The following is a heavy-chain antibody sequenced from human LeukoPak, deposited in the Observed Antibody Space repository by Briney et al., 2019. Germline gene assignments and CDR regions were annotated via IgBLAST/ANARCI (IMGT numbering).Heavy chain of an antibody. V-gene: IGHV3-48*03. CDR1: GFTFSSYE. J-gene: IGHJ3*02. D-gene: IGHD3-9*01. CDR3: ARDHYDILTGLDAFDI. Sequence: GGSLRLSCAASGFTFSSYEMNWVRQAPGKGLEGVSYISSSGSSSGRIIDYADSVKGRFTISRDNAKNSLYLQMNSLRAEDTAVYYCARDHYDILTGLDAFDIWGQGTMVTVSS. CDR2: ISSSGSSSGRII.